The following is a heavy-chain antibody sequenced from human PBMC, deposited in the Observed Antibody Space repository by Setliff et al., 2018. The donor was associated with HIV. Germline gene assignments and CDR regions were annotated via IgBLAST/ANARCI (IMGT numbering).Heavy chain of an antibody. J-gene: IGHJ3*02. Sequence: GASVKVSCKASGYTFSSYGISWVRQAPGQGVEWMGWISAYNGNTNYAQKLQGRVTMTTDTSTSTAYMELRSLRPDDTAVYHCAKGPLHGGFDIWGQGTMVTVSS. V-gene: IGHV1-18*01. D-gene: IGHD2-15*01. CDR2: ISAYNGNT. CDR3: AKGPLHGGFDI. CDR1: GYTFSSYG.